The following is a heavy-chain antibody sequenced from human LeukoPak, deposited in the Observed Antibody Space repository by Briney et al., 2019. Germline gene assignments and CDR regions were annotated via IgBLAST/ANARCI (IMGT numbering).Heavy chain of an antibody. CDR3: VREYSSSSGRAFDI. Sequence: GGSLRLSCAASGSTFSSYWMHWVRQAPGKGLVWVSRISTDGSGTNSADSVKGRFTISRDNAKNTLYLQMNSLRAEDTAVYYCVREYSSSSGRAFDIWGQGTMVTVSP. D-gene: IGHD6-6*01. CDR2: ISTDGSGT. J-gene: IGHJ3*02. V-gene: IGHV3-74*01. CDR1: GSTFSSYW.